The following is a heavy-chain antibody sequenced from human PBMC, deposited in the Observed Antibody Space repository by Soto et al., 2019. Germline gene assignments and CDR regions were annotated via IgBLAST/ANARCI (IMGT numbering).Heavy chain of an antibody. J-gene: IGHJ4*02. CDR2: ISGSDGST. V-gene: IGHV3-23*01. CDR3: ARRSSSWYFDY. CDR1: GFTFSSYA. Sequence: EVQLLESGGGLVQPGGSLRLSCAASGFTFSSYAMNWVRPAPGKGLEWGPVISGSDGSTYYADSVKGRFTIARDNSKNTLNLQRNSLRAEDTAVYYCARRSSSWYFDYWGQGTMVTVSS. D-gene: IGHD6-13*01.